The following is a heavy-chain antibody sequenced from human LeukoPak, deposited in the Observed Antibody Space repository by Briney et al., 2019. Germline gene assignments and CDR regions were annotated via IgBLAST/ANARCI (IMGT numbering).Heavy chain of an antibody. CDR3: ARDQDVQLWVMLFDY. J-gene: IGHJ4*02. CDR2: INSDGSST. CDR1: GFTFSSYL. Sequence: GGSLRLSCAASGFTFSSYLMHWVRQAPGKGLVWVSRINSDGSSTSYADSVKGRFTISRDNAKNTLYLQMNSLRAEDTAVYYCARDQDVQLWVMLFDYWGQGTLVTVSS. V-gene: IGHV3-74*01. D-gene: IGHD5-18*01.